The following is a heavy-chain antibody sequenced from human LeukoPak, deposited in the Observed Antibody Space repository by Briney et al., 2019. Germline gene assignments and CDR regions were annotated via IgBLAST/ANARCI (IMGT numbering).Heavy chain of an antibody. J-gene: IGHJ4*02. CDR3: ARGGYYYDSSGYFFPPGI. Sequence: ASVKVSCKASGYTFTSYYMHWVRQAPGQGLDWMGIINPSGGSTSYAQKFQGRVTMTRDTSTSTVYMELSSLRSEDTAVYYCARGGYYYDSSGYFFPPGIWGQGTLVTVSS. D-gene: IGHD3-22*01. CDR2: INPSGGST. CDR1: GYTFTSYY. V-gene: IGHV1-46*01.